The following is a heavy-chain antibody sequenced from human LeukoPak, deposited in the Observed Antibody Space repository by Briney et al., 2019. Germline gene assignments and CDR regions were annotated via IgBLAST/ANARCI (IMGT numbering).Heavy chain of an antibody. Sequence: ASVKVSCKASGYTFTSYGISWVRQAPGQGLEWMGWISAYNGNTNYAQKLQGRVTMTEDTSTDTAYMELSSLRSEDTAVYYCATDLLVATIGDADYWGQGTLVTVSS. D-gene: IGHD5-12*01. V-gene: IGHV1-18*01. CDR2: ISAYNGNT. CDR1: GYTFTSYG. CDR3: ATDLLVATIGDADY. J-gene: IGHJ4*02.